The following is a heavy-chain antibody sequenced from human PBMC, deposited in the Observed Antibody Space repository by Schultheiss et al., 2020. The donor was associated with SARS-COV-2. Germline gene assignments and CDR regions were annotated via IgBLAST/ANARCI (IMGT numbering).Heavy chain of an antibody. CDR1: GGSISSSNW. Sequence: SETLSLTCAVSGGSISSSNWWSWVRQPPGKGLEWIGYIYYSGSTNYNPSLKSRVTISVDTSTNQFSPKLSSVTAADTAVYYCAQDPEFPPHYYGSGSYYPGDYWGQGTLVTVSS. D-gene: IGHD3-10*01. CDR2: IYYSGST. J-gene: IGHJ4*02. V-gene: IGHV4-4*02. CDR3: AQDPEFPPHYYGSGSYYPGDY.